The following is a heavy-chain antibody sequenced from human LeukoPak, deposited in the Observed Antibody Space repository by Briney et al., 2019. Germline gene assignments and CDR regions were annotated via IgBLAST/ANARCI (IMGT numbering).Heavy chain of an antibody. CDR2: MNPNSGNT. V-gene: IGHV1-8*03. CDR1: GYTFTSYD. Sequence: ASVKVSCKASGYTFTSYDTNWVRQATGQGLEWMGWMNPNSGNTGYAQKFQGRVTITRNTSISTAYMELSSLRSEDTAVYYCARVFTYGSRLVVWDYWGQGTLVTVSS. D-gene: IGHD3-10*01. J-gene: IGHJ4*02. CDR3: ARVFTYGSRLVVWDY.